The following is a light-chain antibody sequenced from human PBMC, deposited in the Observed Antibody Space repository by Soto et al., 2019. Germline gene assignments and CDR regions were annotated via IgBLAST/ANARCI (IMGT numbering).Light chain of an antibody. CDR1: SSDVGGYNY. J-gene: IGLJ3*02. V-gene: IGLV2-8*01. CDR3: ASYAGSINWV. CDR2: EVS. Sequence: QSALTQPPSASGSPGQSVTISCTGTSSDVGGYNYVSWYQQHPGEAPKLMVFEVSKRPSGVPDRFSGSKSGNTASLTVSGLQAEDEADYYCASYAGSINWVFGGGTKLTVL.